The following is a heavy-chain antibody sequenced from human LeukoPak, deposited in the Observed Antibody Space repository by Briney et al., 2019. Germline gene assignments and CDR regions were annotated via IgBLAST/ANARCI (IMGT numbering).Heavy chain of an antibody. V-gene: IGHV3-33*01. D-gene: IGHD3-9*01. CDR2: NWYDGSNK. CDR1: GFTFSTSG. J-gene: IGHJ2*01. CDR3: ARHYDILTDTEPGFDL. Sequence: GTSLRLSCAASGFTFSTSGMHWVRQAPGKGLEWVAVNWYDGSNKYYADSVKGRLTISRDNSKNTLYLQMNSLRAEDTAVYYCARHYDILTDTEPGFDLWGRGTLVTVSS.